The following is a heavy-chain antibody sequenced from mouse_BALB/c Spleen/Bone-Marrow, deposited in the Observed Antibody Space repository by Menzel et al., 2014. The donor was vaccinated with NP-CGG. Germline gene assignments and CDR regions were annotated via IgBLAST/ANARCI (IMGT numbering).Heavy chain of an antibody. CDR3: ARDVGYGNYFVY. CDR2: SRNKAKHYTT. D-gene: IGHD2-10*02. Sequence: DVMLVESGGGLVQPGDSLRLSCATSGFTFSDFYMEWVRQPPGKGLEWIAASRNKAKHYTTEYSASVKGRFIVSRDTSQSILYHQMNALRAEDTAIYYCARDVGYGNYFVYWGQGTLVTVSA. J-gene: IGHJ3*01. V-gene: IGHV7-1*02. CDR1: GFTFSDFY.